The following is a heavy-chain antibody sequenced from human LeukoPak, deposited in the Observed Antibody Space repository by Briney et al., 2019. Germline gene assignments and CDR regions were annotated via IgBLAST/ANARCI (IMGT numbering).Heavy chain of an antibody. V-gene: IGHV3-23*01. CDR3: AKDRELGLRITMIPGDDAFDI. CDR1: GVTLSNYA. J-gene: IGHJ3*02. D-gene: IGHD3-22*01. Sequence: PGGSLRLSCVASGVTLSNYAMSWARQAPGKGLEWVSGISSSGSGGNTYYADSVKGRFTISRDNSKNTLYLQMNSLRAEDTAVYYCAKDRELGLRITMIPGDDAFDIWGQGTMVTVSS. CDR2: ISSSGSGGNT.